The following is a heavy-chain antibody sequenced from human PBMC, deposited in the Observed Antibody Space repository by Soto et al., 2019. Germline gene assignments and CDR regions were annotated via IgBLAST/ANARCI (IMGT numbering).Heavy chain of an antibody. CDR1: GFTFSSYG. CDR3: AKGVPGIAVAGTGYFQH. Sequence: GGSLRLSFAASGFTFSSYGMHWVRQAPGKGLEWVAVIWYDGSNKYYADSVKGRFTISRDNSKNTLYLQMNSLRAEDTAVYYSAKGVPGIAVAGTGYFQHWGQGTLVTVSS. J-gene: IGHJ1*01. CDR2: IWYDGSNK. D-gene: IGHD6-19*01. V-gene: IGHV3-33*06.